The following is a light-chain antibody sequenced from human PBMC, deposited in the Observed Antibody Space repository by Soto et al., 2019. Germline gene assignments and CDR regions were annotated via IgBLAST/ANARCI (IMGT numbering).Light chain of an antibody. CDR2: EVT. CDR3: SSYTRLSNVV. V-gene: IGLV2-14*01. J-gene: IGLJ1*01. CDR1: SSDVGTYNY. Sequence: QSALTQPASVSGSPGQSITISCTGTSSDVGTYNYVSWYQLHPGEAPKLIIYEVTNRPSGVSDRFSGSKSGNTASLTISGLQSEDETDYYCSSYTRLSNVVFGNGTKVTVX.